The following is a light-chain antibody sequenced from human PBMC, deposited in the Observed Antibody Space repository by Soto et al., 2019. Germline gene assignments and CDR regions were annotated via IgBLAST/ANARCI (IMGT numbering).Light chain of an antibody. J-gene: IGKJ1*01. CDR3: QQYNSFSWT. Sequence: DMQLTRYPSTLSASVGDSVTITCRASQSISTWLAWYQQKPGKAPKLLIYDASSLEGGVPSRFSGSGSGTEFTLTISGLQPDDFATYYCQQYNSFSWTFGQGTKVDIK. CDR2: DAS. V-gene: IGKV1-5*01. CDR1: QSISTW.